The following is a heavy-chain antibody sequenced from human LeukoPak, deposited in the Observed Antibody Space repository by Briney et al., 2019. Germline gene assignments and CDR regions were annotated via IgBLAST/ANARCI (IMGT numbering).Heavy chain of an antibody. J-gene: IGHJ4*02. Sequence: PGGSLRLSCAASGFTFSSYWMSWVRQAPGKGLEWVSAITGSGGTTYYADSVKGRFTISRDNSKNTLYLQMNSLRAEDTAVYYCAKYISAGGTGFDYWGQGTLVTVSS. D-gene: IGHD6-13*01. V-gene: IGHV3-23*01. CDR3: AKYISAGGTGFDY. CDR1: GFTFSSYW. CDR2: ITGSGGTT.